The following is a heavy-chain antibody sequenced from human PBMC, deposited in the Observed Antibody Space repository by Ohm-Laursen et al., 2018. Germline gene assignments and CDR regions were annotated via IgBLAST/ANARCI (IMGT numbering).Heavy chain of an antibody. CDR2: INPNSGGT. J-gene: IGHJ4*02. Sequence: ASVKVSCKASGYTFSTYGISWVRQAPGQSLEWMGWINPNSGGTNYAQKFQGRVTMTRDTSISTAYMELSRLRSDDTAVYYCARDPIAVAGTPPGYWGQGTLVTVSS. V-gene: IGHV1-2*02. D-gene: IGHD6-19*01. CDR3: ARDPIAVAGTPPGY. CDR1: GYTFSTYG.